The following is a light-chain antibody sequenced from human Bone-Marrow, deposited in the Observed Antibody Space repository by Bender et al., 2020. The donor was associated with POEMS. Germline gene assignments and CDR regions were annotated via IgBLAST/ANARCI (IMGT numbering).Light chain of an antibody. CDR1: SIGYYDL. CDR3: CSYAGSSSHVS. CDR2: EVT. J-gene: IGLJ2*01. V-gene: IGLV2-23*02. Sequence: SALTQPASVSGSPGQSITISCTGTSIGYYDLVSWYQHHPGRAPKLMIYEVTKRPSGVFHRFSGSKSGNTASLTISGLQAEDEADYYCCSYAGSSSHVSFGAGTKLTVL.